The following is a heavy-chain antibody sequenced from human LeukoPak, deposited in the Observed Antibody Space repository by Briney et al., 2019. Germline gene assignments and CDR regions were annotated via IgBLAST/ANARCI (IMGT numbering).Heavy chain of an antibody. J-gene: IGHJ4*02. CDR2: INYSGSS. V-gene: IGHV4-59*01. CDR3: ASSYYTSGYFEY. Sequence: SETLSLTCTVSGGSISSDYWHWIRQPPGQGLGWIGYINYSGSSSYNPSLKSRITISVDTFNNQFSLNLSSVTAADTAVYYCASSYYTSGYFEYWGQGTPVTVSS. CDR1: GGSISSDY. D-gene: IGHD3-3*01.